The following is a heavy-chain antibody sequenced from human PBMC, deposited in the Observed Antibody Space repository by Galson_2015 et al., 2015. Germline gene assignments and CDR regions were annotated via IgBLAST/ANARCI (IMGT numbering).Heavy chain of an antibody. CDR3: AREFYFWSGYYTGPNGMDV. CDR1: GFTFSSYS. CDR2: ISSSSSTI. V-gene: IGHV3-48*02. D-gene: IGHD3-3*01. Sequence: SLRLSCAASGFTFSSYSMNWVRQTPGKGLEWVSYISSSSSTIYYADSVKGRFTISRDNAKNSLYLQMNSLRDEDTAVYYCAREFYFWSGYYTGPNGMDVGGQGTTVTVSS. J-gene: IGHJ6*02.